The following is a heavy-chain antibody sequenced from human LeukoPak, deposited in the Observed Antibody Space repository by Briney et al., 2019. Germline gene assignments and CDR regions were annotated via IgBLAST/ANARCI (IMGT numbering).Heavy chain of an antibody. CDR3: ARGRGSYFRDYYYGMDV. CDR2: IYYSGST. Sequence: SETLSLTCTVSGGSISSYYWSWIRQPPGKGLEWIGYIYYSGSTNYNPSLKSRVTISVDTSKNQFSLKLSSVTAADTAVYYCARGRGSYFRDYYYGMDVWGQGTTVTVSS. J-gene: IGHJ6*02. D-gene: IGHD1-26*01. V-gene: IGHV4-59*01. CDR1: GGSISSYY.